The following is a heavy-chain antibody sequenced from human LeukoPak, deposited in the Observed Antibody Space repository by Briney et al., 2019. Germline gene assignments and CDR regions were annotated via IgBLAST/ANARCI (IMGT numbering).Heavy chain of an antibody. J-gene: IGHJ4*02. CDR2: ISHDGSNK. Sequence: PGGSLRLSCAASGFTFRSDAMHWVRQAPGKGLEWVAVISHDGSNKYYADSVKGQFTISRDNSKSTLYLQMDSLRAEDTAVYFCARSNPGDYTLHLIDHWGQGTLVTVSS. V-gene: IGHV3-30-3*01. CDR3: ARSNPGDYTLHLIDH. D-gene: IGHD4-17*01. CDR1: GFTFRSDA.